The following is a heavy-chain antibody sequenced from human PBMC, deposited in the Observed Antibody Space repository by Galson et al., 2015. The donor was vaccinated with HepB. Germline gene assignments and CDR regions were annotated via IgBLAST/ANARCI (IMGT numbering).Heavy chain of an antibody. CDR2: IYSSGST. Sequence: ETLSLTCSVSGGSISSYYWTWIRQPPGKGLEWIGYIYSSGSTNYNPSLKSRVTMSVDTSKNQFSLKLTSVTAADTAIYYCARDRGTWNSWGQGTLVTVSS. CDR3: ARDRGTWNS. D-gene: IGHD1-26*01. V-gene: IGHV4-59*01. J-gene: IGHJ4*02. CDR1: GGSISSYY.